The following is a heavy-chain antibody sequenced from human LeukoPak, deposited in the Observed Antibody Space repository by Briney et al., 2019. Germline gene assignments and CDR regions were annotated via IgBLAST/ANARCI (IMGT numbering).Heavy chain of an antibody. D-gene: IGHD3-16*02. Sequence: GESLKISCKGSGYSFTSYWIGGVRQMPGKGLEWMGIIYPGDSDTRYSPSFQGQVTISADKSISTAYLQWSSLKASDTAMYCCARRRIMITFGGVIVYFDYWGQGTLVTVSS. CDR2: IYPGDSDT. CDR3: ARRRIMITFGGVIVYFDY. J-gene: IGHJ4*02. CDR1: GYSFTSYW. V-gene: IGHV5-51*01.